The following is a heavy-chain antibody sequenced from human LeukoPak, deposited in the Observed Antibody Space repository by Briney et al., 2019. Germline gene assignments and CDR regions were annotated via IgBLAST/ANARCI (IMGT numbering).Heavy chain of an antibody. CDR3: ARHSSGCYFTGSYAFDI. J-gene: IGHJ3*02. Sequence: GESLKISCKGSGYSFTSYWFGWVRQMPGKGLEWMAIIYPGDSDSRYSPSFQGQVTIPADKSISTAYLQWSSLKASDTAMYYCARHSSGCYFTGSYAFDIWGQGTMVTVSS. CDR1: GYSFTSYW. CDR2: IYPGDSDS. V-gene: IGHV5-51*01. D-gene: IGHD6-19*01.